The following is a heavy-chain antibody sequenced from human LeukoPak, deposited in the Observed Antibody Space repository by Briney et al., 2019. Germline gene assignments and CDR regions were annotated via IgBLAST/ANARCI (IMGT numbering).Heavy chain of an antibody. CDR1: GYTLTELS. V-gene: IGHV1-24*01. CDR3: ATGGGHYSSGSYYGMDV. D-gene: IGHD3-10*01. J-gene: IGHJ6*02. CDR2: FDPEDGET. Sequence: ASVKVSCMVSGYTLTELSMHWVRQAPGKGLEWMGGFDPEDGETIYAQKFQGRVTMTEDTSTDTAYMELSSLRSEDTAVYYCATGGGHYSSGSYYGMDVWGQGTTVTVSS.